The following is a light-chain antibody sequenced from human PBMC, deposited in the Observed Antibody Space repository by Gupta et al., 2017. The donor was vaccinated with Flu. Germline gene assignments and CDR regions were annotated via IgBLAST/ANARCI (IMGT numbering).Light chain of an antibody. Sequence: HLVLTQSPSASASLGASVKPTCTLSIAHSSYAIAWHQQQPEKGPRYLMKINSDGSHSKGDEIPDRFSGSSSGAERYLTISSLQAEDEADYYCQTWGTGIGVFGSGTKVTVL. V-gene: IGLV4-69*01. J-gene: IGLJ1*01. CDR2: INSDGSH. CDR3: QTWGTGIGV. CDR1: IAHSSYA.